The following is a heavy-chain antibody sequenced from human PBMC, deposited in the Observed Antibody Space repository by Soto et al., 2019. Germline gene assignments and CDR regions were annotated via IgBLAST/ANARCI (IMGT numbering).Heavy chain of an antibody. D-gene: IGHD7-27*01. J-gene: IGHJ4*02. CDR2: IYWDDDK. CDR3: AHTLDWGEGRFDY. V-gene: IGHV2-5*02. Sequence: QITLKESGPTLVKPTQTLTLTCSFSGFSLSSVGVGVGWIRQPPGKALEWLALIYWDDDKRYSPSLKSRITITKDTSKNQVVLTMTNSDPVDTATYYCAHTLDWGEGRFDYWGQGTLVTVSS. CDR1: GFSLSSVGVG.